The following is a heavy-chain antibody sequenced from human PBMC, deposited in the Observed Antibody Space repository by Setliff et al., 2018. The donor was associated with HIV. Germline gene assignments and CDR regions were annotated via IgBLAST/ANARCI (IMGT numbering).Heavy chain of an antibody. Sequence: SETLSLTCAVYGGSFSGYYWSWIRQPPGKGLEWIGEINHSGSTNYNPSLKSPVTISIDTSKNQFSLKLSSVTAADTAVYYCARRRSGFFHYYYYMDVWGKGTTVTVSS. D-gene: IGHD3-10*01. CDR1: GGSFSGYY. CDR2: INHSGST. J-gene: IGHJ6*03. CDR3: ARRRSGFFHYYYYMDV. V-gene: IGHV4-34*01.